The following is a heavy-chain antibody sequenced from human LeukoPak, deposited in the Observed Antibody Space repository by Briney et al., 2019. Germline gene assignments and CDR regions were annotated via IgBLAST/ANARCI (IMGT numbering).Heavy chain of an antibody. J-gene: IGHJ4*02. CDR1: GFTFSNYW. D-gene: IGHD2-15*01. CDR3: ARGYCSGGSCLEIFDY. V-gene: IGHV3-7*01. CDR2: IKPDESEK. Sequence: GGSLRLSCAASGFTFSNYWMTWVRQAPGKGLEWVANIKPDESEKYYVGSVKGRFTISRDNAKNSLYLQMNSLRAEDTAVYYCARGYCSGGSCLEIFDYWGQGTLVTVSS.